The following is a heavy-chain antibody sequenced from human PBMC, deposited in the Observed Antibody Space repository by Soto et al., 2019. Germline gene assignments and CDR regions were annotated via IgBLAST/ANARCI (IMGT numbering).Heavy chain of an antibody. J-gene: IGHJ5*02. CDR1: GGSISSGGYY. CDR2: IYYSGST. D-gene: IGHD3-10*01. CDR3: ARGPSRDSAGHNWFDP. Sequence: SETLSLTCTVSGGSISSGGYYWSWIRQHPGKGLEWIGYIYYSGSTYYNPSLKSRVTISVDTSKNQFSLKLSSVTAADTAVYYCARGPSRDSAGHNWFDPWGQGTLVTVSS. V-gene: IGHV4-31*03.